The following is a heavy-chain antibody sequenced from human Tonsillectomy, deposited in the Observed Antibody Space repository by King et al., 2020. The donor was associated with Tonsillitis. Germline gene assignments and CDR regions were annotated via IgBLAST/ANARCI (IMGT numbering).Heavy chain of an antibody. D-gene: IGHD2-15*01. Sequence: QLQESGPGLVKPSETLSLTCTVSGGSISSYYWNWIRQPPGKGLEWIGYIYSSGTTNYNPSLKSRVAISLDASKNQFSLKLTSMTAADTAVYYCARGSVVVAATGLNWFDPWGQGTLVTVSS. CDR1: GGSISSYY. CDR3: ARGSVVVAATGLNWFDP. J-gene: IGHJ5*02. CDR2: IYSSGTT. V-gene: IGHV4-59*01.